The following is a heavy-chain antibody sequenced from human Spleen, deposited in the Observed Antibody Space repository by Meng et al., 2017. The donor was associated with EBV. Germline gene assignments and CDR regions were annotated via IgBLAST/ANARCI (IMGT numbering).Heavy chain of an antibody. V-gene: IGHV7-4-1*02. CDR3: ARGTGTGWYDY. Sequence: QVELGPLWSEFKNPVASLNIPCKTSGFTFNKHGINWVRQVPGQGPEWMGWIHTATGNPTYAQGFTGRFVFSLDTSVHTAYLQITSLKAEDTAVYYCARGTGTGWYDYWGQGTLVTVSS. CDR2: IHTATGNP. CDR1: GFTFNKHG. J-gene: IGHJ4*02. D-gene: IGHD1-7*01.